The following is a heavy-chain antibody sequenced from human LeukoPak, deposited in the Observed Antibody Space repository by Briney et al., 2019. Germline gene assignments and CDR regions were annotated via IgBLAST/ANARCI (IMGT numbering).Heavy chain of an antibody. CDR1: GFTFSSYA. J-gene: IGHJ5*02. CDR2: ISYDGSNK. V-gene: IGHV3-30-3*01. CDR3: AREYYDFWIGYMRIDP. Sequence: GGSLRLSCAASGFTFSSYAMHWVRQAPGKGLEWVAVISYDGSNKYYADSVKGRFTISRDNSKNTLYLQMNSLRAEDTAVYYCAREYYDFWIGYMRIDPWGQGTLVTVSS. D-gene: IGHD3-3*01.